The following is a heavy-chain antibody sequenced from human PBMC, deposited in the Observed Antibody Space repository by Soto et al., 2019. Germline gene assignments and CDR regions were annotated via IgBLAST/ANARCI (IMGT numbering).Heavy chain of an antibody. Sequence: PSETLSLTSTVSGGSISSGDYYWSWIRQPPGKGLEWIGYIYCSGSTYYNPSLKSRVTISVDTSKNQFSLKLSSVTAADTAVYYCARVELYYDFWSGYSYGMDVWGQGTTVT. CDR2: IYCSGST. D-gene: IGHD3-3*01. CDR3: ARVELYYDFWSGYSYGMDV. V-gene: IGHV4-30-4*01. J-gene: IGHJ6*02. CDR1: GGSISSGDYY.